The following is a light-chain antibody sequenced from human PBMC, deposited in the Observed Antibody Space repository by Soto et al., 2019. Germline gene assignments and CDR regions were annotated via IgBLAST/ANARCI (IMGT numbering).Light chain of an antibody. CDR1: QSISSY. Sequence: DIQFTQSPSSRSASVGDRVTITCRESQSISSYLNWYQQKPGKAPKLLIYAASSLQSGVLSRFSGSGSGTDFTLTISSLQPEDFATYYCQQSYSTLWTFGQGTKVDIK. CDR3: QQSYSTLWT. CDR2: AAS. V-gene: IGKV1-39*01. J-gene: IGKJ1*01.